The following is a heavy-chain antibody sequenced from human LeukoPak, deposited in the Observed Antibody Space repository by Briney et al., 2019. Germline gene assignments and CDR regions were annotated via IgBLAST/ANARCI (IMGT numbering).Heavy chain of an antibody. CDR1: GITLSNYG. Sequence: QAGGSLRLSCAVSGITLSNYGMSWVRQAPGKGLEWVAGISDSGGGTNYADSVKGRFTISRDNPKNTLYLQMNSLGAEDTAVYFCAKRGVVIRVILVGFHKEAYYFDSWGQGALVTVSS. J-gene: IGHJ4*02. D-gene: IGHD3-22*01. V-gene: IGHV3-23*01. CDR2: ISDSGGGT. CDR3: AKRGVVIRVILVGFHKEAYYFDS.